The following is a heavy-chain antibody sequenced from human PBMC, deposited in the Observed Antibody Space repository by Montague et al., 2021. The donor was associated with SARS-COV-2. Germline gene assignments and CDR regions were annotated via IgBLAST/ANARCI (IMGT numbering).Heavy chain of an antibody. Sequence: TLSLTCTVSGGSISSADYYWSWVRQPPGKGLEWIGYIYYSGSTYDSPSPKSRVAMSIATSKNQFSLKLTPVTAADTAMYYCVRASDSSDFIADVFDIWGQGTTVTVSS. CDR1: GGSISSADYY. V-gene: IGHV4-30-4*08. CDR2: IYYSGST. J-gene: IGHJ6*02. CDR3: VRASDSSDFIADVFDI. D-gene: IGHD6-19*01.